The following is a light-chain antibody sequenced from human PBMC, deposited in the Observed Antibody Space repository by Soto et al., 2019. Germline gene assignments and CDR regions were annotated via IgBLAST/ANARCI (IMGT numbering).Light chain of an antibody. J-gene: IGLJ3*02. Sequence: NFMLTQPHSVSESPGKTVTISCTRSSGSIASNFVQWYQQRPGSASTTVIYEDNQRPSGVPDRFSGSIDSSSNSASLTISGLKTEDEADYYCQSYDSSNPAVWVFGGGTKLTVL. CDR3: QSYDSSNPAVWV. CDR1: SGSIASNF. V-gene: IGLV6-57*04. CDR2: EDN.